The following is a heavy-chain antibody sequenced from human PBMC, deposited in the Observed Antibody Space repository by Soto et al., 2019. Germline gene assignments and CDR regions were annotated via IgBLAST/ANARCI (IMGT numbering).Heavy chain of an antibody. Sequence: ASVKVSCKASGYTFTSYDINWVRQATGQGLEWMGWMNPNSGNTGYAQKFQGRVTMTRNTSISTAYMELSSLRSEDTAVYYCARGFTFTIFGVAEVSYMDVWGKGTTVTVSS. D-gene: IGHD3-3*01. V-gene: IGHV1-8*01. CDR2: MNPNSGNT. CDR3: ARGFTFTIFGVAEVSYMDV. CDR1: GYTFTSYD. J-gene: IGHJ6*03.